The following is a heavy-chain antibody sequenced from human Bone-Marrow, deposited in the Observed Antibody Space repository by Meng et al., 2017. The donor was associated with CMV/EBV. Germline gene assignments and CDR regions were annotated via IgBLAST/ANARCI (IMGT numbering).Heavy chain of an antibody. J-gene: IGHJ4*02. CDR2: IGTAGDT. V-gene: IGHV3-13*01. CDR3: ARGVCCSGGSCYSVN. D-gene: IGHD2-15*01. CDR1: GFTFSSYD. Sequence: GESLKISCAASGFTFSSYDMHWVRQATGKGLEWVSAIGTAGDTYYPGSVKGRFTISRENAKNSLYLQMNSLRAGDTAVYYCARGVCCSGGSCYSVNCGQGMLVTASS.